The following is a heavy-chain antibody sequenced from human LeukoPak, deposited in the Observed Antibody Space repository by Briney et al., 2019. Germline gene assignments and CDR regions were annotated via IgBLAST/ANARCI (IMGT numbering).Heavy chain of an antibody. D-gene: IGHD5-18*01. CDR1: GFTFSSYG. J-gene: IGHJ6*04. Sequence: PGGSLRLSCAASGFTFSSYGMHWVRQAPGKGLEWVAVISYDGSNKYYADSVKGRFTISRDNSKNTLYLQMNSLRAEDTAVYYCARSPNTAMVSYYYYYGMDVWGKGTTVTVSS. CDR2: ISYDGSNK. CDR3: ARSPNTAMVSYYYYYGMDV. V-gene: IGHV3-30*03.